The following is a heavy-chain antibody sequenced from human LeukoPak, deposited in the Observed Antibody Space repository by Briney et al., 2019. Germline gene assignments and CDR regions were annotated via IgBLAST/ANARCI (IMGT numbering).Heavy chain of an antibody. CDR2: IGISSNKI. D-gene: IGHD6-13*01. CDR3: ARDGSSWYVKSY. CDR1: GFTLRSYT. V-gene: IGHV3-21*04. J-gene: IGHJ4*02. Sequence: GGSLRLSCAASGFTLRSYTMNWVRQAPGKGLEWVSSIGISSNKIYYADSVKGRFTISRDNAKNSLYLQMNSLRAEDMAVYYCARDGSSWYVKSYWGQGTLVTVSS.